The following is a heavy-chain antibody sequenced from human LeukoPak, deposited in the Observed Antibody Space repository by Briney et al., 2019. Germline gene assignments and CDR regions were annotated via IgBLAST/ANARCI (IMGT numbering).Heavy chain of an antibody. CDR2: ISGSEGST. V-gene: IGHV3-23*01. J-gene: IGHJ3*02. D-gene: IGHD1-14*01. CDR1: GFTFSNYA. CDR3: ARDQTLHNRPWVGAFEM. Sequence: PGGSLRLSCAASGFTFSNYAMSWVRQAPGKGLEWVSAISGSEGSTYYADSVKGRFTISRDNAKRSLYLQMNDLRADDTAFYYCARDQTLHNRPWVGAFEMWGQGTMDTVSS.